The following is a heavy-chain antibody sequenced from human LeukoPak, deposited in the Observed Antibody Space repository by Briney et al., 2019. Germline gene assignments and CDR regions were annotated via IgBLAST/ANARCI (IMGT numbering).Heavy chain of an antibody. CDR2: IIPILDVA. Sequence: GASVKVSCKASGGTSSTYTISWVRQSPGQGFEWMGRIIPILDVANYAQKFQGRVTITADKSTSTVYMELSSLRSEDTAVYYCARELGNFSMVRGGWGQGTLVTVSS. V-gene: IGHV1-69*04. J-gene: IGHJ4*02. CDR3: ARELGNFSMVRGG. D-gene: IGHD3-10*01. CDR1: GGTSSTYT.